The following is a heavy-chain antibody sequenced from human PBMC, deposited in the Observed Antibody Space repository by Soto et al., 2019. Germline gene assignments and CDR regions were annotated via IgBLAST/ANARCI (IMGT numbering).Heavy chain of an antibody. CDR3: ARSDDYGDYGV. CDR2: IGTAGDT. CDR1: GFTFSSYD. V-gene: IGHV3-13*01. J-gene: IGHJ4*02. Sequence: GGSLRLSCAASGFTFSSYDMHWVRQATGKGLEWVSAIGTAGDTYYPGSVKGRFTISRENAKNSLYLQMNSLRAGDTAVYYCARSDDYGDYGVWGQGTLVTGSS. D-gene: IGHD4-17*01.